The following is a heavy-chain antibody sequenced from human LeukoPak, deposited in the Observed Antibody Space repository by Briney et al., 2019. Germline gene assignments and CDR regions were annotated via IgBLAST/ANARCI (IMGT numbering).Heavy chain of an antibody. CDR2: FDPEDGER. V-gene: IGHV1-24*01. Sequence: ASVRVSCAVTGYSLTDASTHSVRQAPGNGPEWMGGFDPEDGERMFAEKFQGRVTLTQDTSTNTAHMDLRNLTPDDTALYYCSITAPPETPHRSPHLDLWGQGTPVIVSS. D-gene: IGHD1-14*01. J-gene: IGHJ5*02. CDR1: GYSLTDAS. CDR3: SITAPPETPHRSPHLDL.